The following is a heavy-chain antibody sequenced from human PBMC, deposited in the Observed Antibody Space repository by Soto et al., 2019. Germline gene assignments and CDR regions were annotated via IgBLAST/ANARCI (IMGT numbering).Heavy chain of an antibody. D-gene: IGHD3-22*01. CDR2: LYYGRSA. CDR1: GDSISSYY. J-gene: IGHJ4*02. CDR3: ALRSMAVVPEY. Sequence: QVQLQESGPGLVKPSETLSLTCAVSGDSISSYYCMWIRQPPGKGLESIGYLYYGRSANYNPSLRSRFPLSVDTPTSQCSLTLSSMSAADTAVYYCALRSMAVVPEYWGKGTLVTVSS. V-gene: IGHV4-59*01.